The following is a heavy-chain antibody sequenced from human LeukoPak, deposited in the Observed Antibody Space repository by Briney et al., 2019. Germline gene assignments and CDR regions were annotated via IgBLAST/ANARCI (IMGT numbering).Heavy chain of an antibody. Sequence: ASVKVSCKASGYTFTSYGISWVRQAPGQGLEWMGWISAYNGNTNYAQKLRSRVTMTTDTSTSTAYMELRSLRSDDTAVYYCARDNWSYDFWSGYYEGEFDYWGQGTLVTVSS. J-gene: IGHJ4*02. V-gene: IGHV1-18*01. CDR2: ISAYNGNT. CDR3: ARDNWSYDFWSGYYEGEFDY. CDR1: GYTFTSYG. D-gene: IGHD3-3*01.